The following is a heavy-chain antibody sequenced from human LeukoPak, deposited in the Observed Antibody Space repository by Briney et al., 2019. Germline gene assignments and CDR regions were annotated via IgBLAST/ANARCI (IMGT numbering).Heavy chain of an antibody. CDR3: ARDSQAPYSSGWYPSY. CDR1: GGTFSSYA. Sequence: ASVKVSCKASGGTFSSYAISWVRQAPGQGLEWMGWINPNSGGTNYAQKFQGRVTMTRDTSISTAYMELSRLRSDDTAVYYCARDSQAPYSSGWYPSYWGQGTLVTVSS. V-gene: IGHV1-2*02. D-gene: IGHD6-19*01. CDR2: INPNSGGT. J-gene: IGHJ4*02.